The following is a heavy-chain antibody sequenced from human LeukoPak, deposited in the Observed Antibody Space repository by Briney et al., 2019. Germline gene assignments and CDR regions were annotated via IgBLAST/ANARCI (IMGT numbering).Heavy chain of an antibody. J-gene: IGHJ3*02. D-gene: IGHD2/OR15-2a*01. CDR1: GGSFSGYY. CDR2: INHSGST. CDR3: ARNRVDAFDI. V-gene: IGHV4-34*01. Sequence: SETLSLTCAVYGGSFSGYYWSWIRQPPGKGLEWIGEINHSGSTNYNPSLKSRVTISVDTSKNQFSLKLSSVTAADTAVYYCARNRVDAFDIWGQRTMVTVSS.